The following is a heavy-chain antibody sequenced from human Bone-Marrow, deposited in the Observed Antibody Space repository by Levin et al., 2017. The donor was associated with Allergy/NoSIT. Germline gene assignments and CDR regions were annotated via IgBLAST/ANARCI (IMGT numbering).Heavy chain of an antibody. V-gene: IGHV1-3*01. Sequence: ASVKVSCMTSGNTFSIYAIHWLRQAPGHRLEWMGWINGGTGDTKYSHNFQGRLIITRDSSAKTLYMELSSLRGDDSALYYCATGSSSSIVSALAFDIWGQGAMVTISS. D-gene: IGHD5/OR15-5a*01. CDR3: ATGSSSSIVSALAFDI. CDR1: GNTFSIYA. J-gene: IGHJ3*02. CDR2: INGGTGDT.